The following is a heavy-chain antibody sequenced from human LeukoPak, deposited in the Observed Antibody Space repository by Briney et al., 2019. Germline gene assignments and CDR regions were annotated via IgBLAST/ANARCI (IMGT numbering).Heavy chain of an antibody. CDR1: GGTVTTYT. CDR2: IIPIFGTP. V-gene: IGHV1-69*13. Sequence: AASVTVSFTASGGTVTTYTLIWVRQAPGQGLEWMGGIIPIFGTPNYAQKFQGRVTITADESTSTAYMELSSLRSEDTAVYYCARSPSGSYPFDYWGQGTLVTVSS. CDR3: ARSPSGSYPFDY. J-gene: IGHJ4*02. D-gene: IGHD1-26*01.